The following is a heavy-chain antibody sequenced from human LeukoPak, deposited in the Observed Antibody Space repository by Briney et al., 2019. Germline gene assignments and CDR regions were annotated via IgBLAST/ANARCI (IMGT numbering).Heavy chain of an antibody. CDR3: ARRGPSFRSDSDSSGHSDY. J-gene: IGHJ4*02. Sequence: SETLSLTCGVSGGSFSGYFWGWFRQPPGKRLEWIGEVNHRGSGNYNPSLRSRVTISVDASKNQISLKLSSVTAADTAVYYCARRGPSFRSDSDSSGHSDYWGQGTLVTVSS. CDR1: GGSFSGYF. D-gene: IGHD6-19*01. CDR2: VNHRGSG. V-gene: IGHV4-34*01.